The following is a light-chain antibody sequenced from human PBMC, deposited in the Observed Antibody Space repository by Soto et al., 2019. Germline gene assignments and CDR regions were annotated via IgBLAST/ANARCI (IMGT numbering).Light chain of an antibody. CDR3: QQYSSYPLT. CDR1: QGTGDW. CDR2: KTS. Sequence: DIQMSQSPSTLSASVGGRVTITCRASQGTGDWLAWYQQKPGKAPKLLIYKTSTLEGGVSSRFSGSGSETEFTLTISSLQPDDFATYYCQQYSSYPLTFGGGTKVDIK. J-gene: IGKJ4*01. V-gene: IGKV1-5*03.